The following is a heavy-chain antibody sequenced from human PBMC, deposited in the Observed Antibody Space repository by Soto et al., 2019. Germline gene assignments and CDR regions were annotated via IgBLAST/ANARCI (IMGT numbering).Heavy chain of an antibody. Sequence: SETLSLTCAVSGGSISSGGYYWGWIRQPPGKGLEWIGSIYYSGSTNYNPSLKSRATISVDTSRNQFSLNLSSVTAADTAVYYCARLGDYYQAFDYWGQGTLVTVSS. J-gene: IGHJ4*02. CDR1: GGSISSGGYY. D-gene: IGHD3-22*01. CDR3: ARLGDYYQAFDY. CDR2: IYYSGST. V-gene: IGHV4-39*01.